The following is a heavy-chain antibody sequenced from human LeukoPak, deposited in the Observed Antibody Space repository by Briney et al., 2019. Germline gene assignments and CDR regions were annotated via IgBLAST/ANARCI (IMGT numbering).Heavy chain of an antibody. J-gene: IGHJ4*02. Sequence: GESLRLPCAASGFTFRNYAMHWVRQAPGKGLEWVALTSFDASNKEYSDSVKGRFTISRDNSKNMLYLQMSSLRPEDTAVYYCARDLGLLQYNTDYDTTNFWGQGTLVTVSS. CDR3: ARDLGLLQYNTDYDTTNF. CDR2: TSFDASNK. V-gene: IGHV3-30-3*01. CDR1: GFTFRNYA. D-gene: IGHD3-9*01.